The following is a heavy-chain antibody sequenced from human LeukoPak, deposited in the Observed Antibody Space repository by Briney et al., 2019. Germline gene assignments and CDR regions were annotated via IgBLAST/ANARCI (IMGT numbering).Heavy chain of an antibody. V-gene: IGHV1-69*01. CDR2: IIPIFGTA. Sequence: GSSVKVSCKASGGTFSSYTISWVRQAPGQGLEWMGGIIPIFGTANYAQKFQGRVTITADESTSTAYMELSSLRSEDTAVYYCARSVGVVPAAMFDYWGQGTLVTVSS. CDR1: GGTFSSYT. D-gene: IGHD2-2*01. CDR3: ARSVGVVPAAMFDY. J-gene: IGHJ4*02.